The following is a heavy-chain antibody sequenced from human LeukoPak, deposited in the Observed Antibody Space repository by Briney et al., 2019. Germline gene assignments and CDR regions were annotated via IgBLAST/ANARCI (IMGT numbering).Heavy chain of an antibody. J-gene: IGHJ4*02. Sequence: ASVKVSCKASGYTFTSYDINWVRQATGQGLEWMGWMNPNSGNTGYAQKLQGRVTMTRNTSISTAYMELSSLRSEDTAVYYCARARQLAAASYWGQGTVVTVSS. V-gene: IGHV1-8*01. CDR2: MNPNSGNT. CDR1: GYTFTSYD. D-gene: IGHD6-13*01. CDR3: ARARQLAAASY.